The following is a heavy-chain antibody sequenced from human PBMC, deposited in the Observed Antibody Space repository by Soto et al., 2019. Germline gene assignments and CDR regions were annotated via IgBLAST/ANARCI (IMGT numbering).Heavy chain of an antibody. D-gene: IGHD1-1*01. CDR1: GFPLTTSGVG. J-gene: IGHJ4*02. Sequence: QITLKESGPALVKPTQTLTLTCTFSGFPLTTSGVGVGWIRQPPGKAPEWLALIYWDDAKRYKSSLETRITITNDTFKKQVVLTMPNMDPVDPATYYCAHRLLNTLLGFVTTTSIDFDYWGQGIPVSVSS. CDR2: IYWDDAK. V-gene: IGHV2-5*02. CDR3: AHRLLNTLLGFVTTTSIDFDY.